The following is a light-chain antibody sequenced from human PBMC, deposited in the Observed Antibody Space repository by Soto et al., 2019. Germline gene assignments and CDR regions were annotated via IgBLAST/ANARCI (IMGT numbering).Light chain of an antibody. J-gene: IGLJ2*01. V-gene: IGLV2-14*03. CDR1: SSDIGSYNY. Sequence: QSVLTQPASVSGSPGQSITISCTGTSSDIGSYNYVSWYQQLPGKVPKLMIYGVSNRPSGVSNRFSGSKSGNTASLTISGLQAEDGADYYCSSYTFSSTLVVFGGGTKVTVL. CDR2: GVS. CDR3: SSYTFSSTLVV.